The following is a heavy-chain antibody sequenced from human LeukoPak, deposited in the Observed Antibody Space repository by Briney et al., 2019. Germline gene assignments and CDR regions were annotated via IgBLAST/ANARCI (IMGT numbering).Heavy chain of an antibody. CDR1: GGSISSYY. V-gene: IGHV4-59*01. CDR3: ARYCSSTSCYNYFDY. D-gene: IGHD2-2*02. CDR2: IYYSGST. J-gene: IGHJ4*02. Sequence: SETLSLTCTVSGGSISSYYWSWIRQPPGKGLEWIGYIYYSGSTNYNTSLKSRVTISVDTSKNQFSLKLSSVTAADTAVYYCARYCSSTSCYNYFDYWGQGTLVTVSS.